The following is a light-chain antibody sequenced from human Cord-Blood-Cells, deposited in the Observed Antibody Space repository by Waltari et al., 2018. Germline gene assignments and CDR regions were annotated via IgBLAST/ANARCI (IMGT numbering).Light chain of an antibody. Sequence: SYELTQPSSVSVSPGQTARITCSGDVLAKKYARWFQQKPGQAPVLVIYKDSERPSGMPERFSGSSSGTTVTLTISGAQVEDEADYYCYSAADNTWVFGGGTKLTVL. CDR2: KDS. CDR3: YSAADNTWV. V-gene: IGLV3-27*01. CDR1: VLAKKY. J-gene: IGLJ3*02.